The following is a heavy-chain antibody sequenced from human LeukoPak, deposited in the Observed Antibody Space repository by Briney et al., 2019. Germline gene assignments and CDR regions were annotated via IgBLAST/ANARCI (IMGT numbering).Heavy chain of an antibody. Sequence: GGSLRLSCAASGFTVSSNYMSWVRQAPGKGLEWVSVIYSGGSTYYADSVKGRFTISRDNSKNTLYLQMNSLRAEDTAVYYCARDTGYCSGGSCYSYGMDVWGQGTTVTVSS. CDR1: GFTVSSNY. CDR2: IYSGGST. V-gene: IGHV3-66*01. D-gene: IGHD2-15*01. J-gene: IGHJ6*02. CDR3: ARDTGYCSGGSCYSYGMDV.